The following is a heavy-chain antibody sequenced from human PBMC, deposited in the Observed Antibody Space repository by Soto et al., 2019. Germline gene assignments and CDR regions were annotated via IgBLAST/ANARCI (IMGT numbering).Heavy chain of an antibody. CDR1: GGSISSYY. V-gene: IGHV4-59*08. Sequence: PSETLSLTCTVSGGSISSYYWSWIRQPPGKGLEWIGYIYYSGITNYNPSLKSRVTISVDTSKNQFSLNLNSVTAADTAVYYCASRGILWFGEVPYYFDYWGQGTLVTVSS. J-gene: IGHJ4*02. CDR2: IYYSGIT. CDR3: ASRGILWFGEVPYYFDY. D-gene: IGHD3-10*01.